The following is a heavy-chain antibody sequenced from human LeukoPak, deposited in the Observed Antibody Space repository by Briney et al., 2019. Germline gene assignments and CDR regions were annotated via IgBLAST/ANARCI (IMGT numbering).Heavy chain of an antibody. Sequence: GGSLRLSCAASGFTFSSYAMSWVRQAPGKGLAWVSIISGSGNRAEYPDSVQGRFTISRDRSKNTLSLQMNSLRAEETAVYYCAREGLGAAAGTFDYWGQGTLVTVSS. D-gene: IGHD6-13*01. J-gene: IGHJ4*02. CDR2: ISGSGNRA. CDR1: GFTFSSYA. CDR3: AREGLGAAAGTFDY. V-gene: IGHV3-23*01.